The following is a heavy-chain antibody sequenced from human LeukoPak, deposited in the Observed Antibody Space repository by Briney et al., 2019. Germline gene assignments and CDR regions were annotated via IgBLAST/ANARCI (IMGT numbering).Heavy chain of an antibody. J-gene: IGHJ5*02. V-gene: IGHV7-4-1*02. CDR1: GYTFTTYA. CDR2: INPNTGNP. CDR3: GRAYQPLGGLSFPDQ. Sequence: EASVKVSCKASGYTFTTYAMSWVRQAPGQGLEWMGWINPNTGNPMYAQGFTGRFVFSLDTSVSTAYLQISSLKAADTAVYYCGRAYQPLGGLSFPDQWGQGTLVTVSS. D-gene: IGHD3-16*02.